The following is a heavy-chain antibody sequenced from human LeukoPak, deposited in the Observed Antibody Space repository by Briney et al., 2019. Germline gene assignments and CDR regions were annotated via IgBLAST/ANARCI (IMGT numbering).Heavy chain of an antibody. CDR3: ARDPYSGGYGDYYYYYMDL. CDR1: GFTFSTYN. Sequence: PGGSLRLSCAASGFTFSTYNMNWVRQAPGKGLEWVSSITNIYYADSVKGRFTISRDNAKNSLYLQMNSLRAEDTAVYYWARDPYSGGYGDYYYYYMDLWGQGTTVTISS. V-gene: IGHV3-21*01. D-gene: IGHD1-26*01. CDR2: ITNI. J-gene: IGHJ6*03.